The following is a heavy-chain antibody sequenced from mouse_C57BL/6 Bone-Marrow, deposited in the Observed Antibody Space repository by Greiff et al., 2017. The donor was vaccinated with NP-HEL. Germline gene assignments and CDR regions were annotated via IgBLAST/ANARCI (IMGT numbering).Heavy chain of an antibody. CDR1: GYAFSSYW. V-gene: IGHV1-80*01. D-gene: IGHD2-5*01. CDR3: ARSSYYSNCWFAY. Sequence: VQLQESGAELVKPGASVKISCKASGYAFSSYWMNWVKQRPGKGLEWIGQIYPGDGATNYNGKFKGKATLTADKSSSTAYMQLSSLTSEDSAVYFCARSSYYSNCWFAYWGQGTLVTVSA. CDR2: IYPGDGAT. J-gene: IGHJ3*01.